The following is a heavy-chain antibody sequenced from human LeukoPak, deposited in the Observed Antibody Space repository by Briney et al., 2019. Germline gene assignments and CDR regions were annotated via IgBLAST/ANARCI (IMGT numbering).Heavy chain of an antibody. CDR1: GGSISSSSYY. CDR3: ARQPLNSGSYFDY. J-gene: IGHJ4*02. D-gene: IGHD1-26*01. Sequence: SETLSLTCTVSGGSISSSSYYWGWIRQPPGKGREWIGSIYYSGSTYYNPSLKSRVTISVDTSKNQFSLKLSSVTAADTAVYYCARQPLNSGSYFDYWGQGTLVTVSS. CDR2: IYYSGST. V-gene: IGHV4-39*01.